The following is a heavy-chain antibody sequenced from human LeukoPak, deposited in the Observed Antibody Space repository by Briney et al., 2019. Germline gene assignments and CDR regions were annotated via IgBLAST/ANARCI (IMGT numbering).Heavy chain of an antibody. CDR2: IKSKTDGGTT. D-gene: IGHD3-16*01. J-gene: IGHJ4*02. V-gene: IGHV3-15*01. CDR3: TRDPFFYDPTNDY. CDR1: GFTFSNAW. Sequence: PGGSLRLSCAASGFTFSNAWMSWVRQAPGKGLEWVGRIKSKTDGGTTGYAAPVKGRFTISRDDSKSIAYLQMNSLKTEDTAVYYCTRDPFFYDPTNDYRGQGTLVTVSS.